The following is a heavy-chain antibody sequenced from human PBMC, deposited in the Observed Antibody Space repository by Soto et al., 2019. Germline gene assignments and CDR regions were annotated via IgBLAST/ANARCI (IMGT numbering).Heavy chain of an antibody. Sequence: PGESLKISCKGSGYIFTNHWITWVRQMPGKGPEWMGRIDPSDSYTNYSPSFEGRVTISADKSLSTAYLQWSSLKASDTAMYYCARHGDGYKFWGQGTLVTVSS. CDR2: IDPSDSYT. J-gene: IGHJ4*02. V-gene: IGHV5-10-1*01. D-gene: IGHD5-12*01. CDR3: ARHGDGYKF. CDR1: GYIFTNHW.